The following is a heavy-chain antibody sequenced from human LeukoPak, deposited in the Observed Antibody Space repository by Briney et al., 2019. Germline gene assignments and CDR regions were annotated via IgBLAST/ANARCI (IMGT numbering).Heavy chain of an antibody. J-gene: IGHJ4*02. CDR1: GGSISSSAHF. Sequence: SETLSLTCTVSGGSISSSAHFWGWIRPPPGKGLEWIGTIYHSGTTYYNPSLKSRVTISVDTSRNQFSLRLNSVTAADTAVYSCARQTTGSYQWTFDYWGQGTLVTVSS. CDR3: ARQTTGSYQWTFDY. CDR2: IYHSGTT. D-gene: IGHD3-10*01. V-gene: IGHV4-39*01.